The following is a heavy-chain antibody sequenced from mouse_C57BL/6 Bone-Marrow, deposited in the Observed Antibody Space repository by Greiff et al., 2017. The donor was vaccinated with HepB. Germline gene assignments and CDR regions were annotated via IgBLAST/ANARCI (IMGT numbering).Heavy chain of an antibody. CDR3: ARQGFYDGYYEAY. D-gene: IGHD2-3*01. CDR2: ISSGGSYT. V-gene: IGHV5-6*01. Sequence: EVQVVESGGDLVKPGGSLKLSCAASGFTFSSYGMSWVRQTPDKRLEWVATISSGGSYTYYPDSVKGRFTISRDNAKNTLYLQMSSLKSEDTAMYYCARQGFYDGYYEAYWGQGTLVTVSA. CDR1: GFTFSSYG. J-gene: IGHJ3*01.